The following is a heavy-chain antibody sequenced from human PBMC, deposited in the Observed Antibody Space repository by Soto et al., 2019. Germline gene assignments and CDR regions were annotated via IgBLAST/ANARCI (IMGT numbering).Heavy chain of an antibody. V-gene: IGHV3-21*01. D-gene: IGHD3-9*01. CDR1: GFTFSSYS. CDR2: ISSSSSYI. Sequence: RLSCSASGFTFSSYSMNLVRHAPGKGLEWVSSISSSSSYIYYADSVKGRFTISRDNAKNSLYLQMNSLRAEDTAVYYCARDYDILTGYPQKVYGMDVWGQGTTVTVSS. CDR3: ARDYDILTGYPQKVYGMDV. J-gene: IGHJ6*02.